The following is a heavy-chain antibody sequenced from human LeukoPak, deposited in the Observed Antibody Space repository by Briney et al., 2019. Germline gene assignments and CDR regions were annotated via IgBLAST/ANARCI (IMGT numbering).Heavy chain of an antibody. J-gene: IGHJ4*02. V-gene: IGHV3-21*04. CDR3: ARAIRGYSYVLDY. D-gene: IGHD5-18*01. CDR1: GFTFSSFS. CDR2: TSSSSAYT. Sequence: GGSLRLSCAASGFTFSSFSMIWVRQAPGKGLEWVSSTSSSSAYTFYAESGKGRFTISRDNAKNSLFLQMNSLRAEDTAVYYCARAIRGYSYVLDYWGQGTLVTVSS.